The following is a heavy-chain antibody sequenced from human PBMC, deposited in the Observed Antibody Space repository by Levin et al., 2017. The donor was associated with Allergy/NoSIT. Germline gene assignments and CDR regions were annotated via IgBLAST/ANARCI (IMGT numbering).Heavy chain of an antibody. CDR2: ISSSGSTI. CDR3: ARDFRGPMVRGDHYYYYGMDV. Sequence: PGGSLRLSCAASGFTFSDYYMSWIRQAPGKGLEWVSYISSSGSTIYYADSVKGRFTISRDNAKNSLYLQMNSLRAEDTAVYYCARDFRGPMVRGDHYYYYGMDVWGQGTTVTVSS. D-gene: IGHD3-10*01. V-gene: IGHV3-11*01. CDR1: GFTFSDYY. J-gene: IGHJ6*02.